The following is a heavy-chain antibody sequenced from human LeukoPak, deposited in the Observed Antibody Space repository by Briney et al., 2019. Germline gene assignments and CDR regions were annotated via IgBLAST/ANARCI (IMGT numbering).Heavy chain of an antibody. CDR3: ARAERYDILTGYYRDY. J-gene: IGHJ4*02. Sequence: SETLSLTCAVYGGSFSGYYWSWIRQPPGKGLEWIGEINHSGSTNYNPSLKSRVTISVDTSKNQFSLKLSSVTAADTAVYYCARAERYDILTGYYRDYWGRGTLVTVSS. CDR2: INHSGST. V-gene: IGHV4-34*01. D-gene: IGHD3-9*01. CDR1: GGSFSGYY.